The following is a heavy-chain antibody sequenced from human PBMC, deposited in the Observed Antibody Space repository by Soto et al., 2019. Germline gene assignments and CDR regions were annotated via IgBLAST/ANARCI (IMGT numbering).Heavy chain of an antibody. D-gene: IGHD3-10*01. V-gene: IGHV3-48*01. J-gene: IGHJ5*02. Sequence: GGSLRLSCAASGFTFSSYSMNWVRQAPGKGLEWVSYISSSSSTIYYADYVKGRFTISRDNAKNSLYLQMNSLRAEDTAVYYCARSRGTMVRGVIISWGQGTLVTVSS. CDR2: ISSSSSTI. CDR3: ARSRGTMVRGVIIS. CDR1: GFTFSSYS.